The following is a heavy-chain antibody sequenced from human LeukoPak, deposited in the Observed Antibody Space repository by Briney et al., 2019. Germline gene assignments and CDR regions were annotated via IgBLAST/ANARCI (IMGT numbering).Heavy chain of an antibody. J-gene: IGHJ4*02. Sequence: SETLSLTCTISGGSISNYYGSWIRQPPGKGLEGIGYISYSGFTKYNPSLQSRVAISVDTSKNQFSLKLSSVTAADTAMYYCARSAVATAAGLDYWGQGTLVTVSS. CDR3: ARSAVATAAGLDY. V-gene: IGHV4-59*01. D-gene: IGHD4-23*01. CDR2: ISYSGFT. CDR1: GGSISNYY.